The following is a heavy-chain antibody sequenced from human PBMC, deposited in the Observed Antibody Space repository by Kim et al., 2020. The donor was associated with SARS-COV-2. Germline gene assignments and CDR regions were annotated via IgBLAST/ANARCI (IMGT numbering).Heavy chain of an antibody. CDR1: GYTFTSYG. J-gene: IGHJ4*02. Sequence: ASVKVSCKASGYTFTSYGITWVRQAPGQGLEWMGWIHTYTGNTNYAQKSQGRVTMTTDTSTTTAYMELRSLRSDDTAVYYCARDQAPYDYWGQGTLVTVSS. CDR2: IHTYTGNT. V-gene: IGHV1-18*01. CDR3: ARDQAPYDY.